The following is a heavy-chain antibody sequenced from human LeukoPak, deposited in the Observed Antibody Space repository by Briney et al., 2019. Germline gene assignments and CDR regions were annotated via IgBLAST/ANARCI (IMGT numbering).Heavy chain of an antibody. CDR1: GFAFSSYA. CDR2: ISGSGGST. V-gene: IGHV3-23*01. Sequence: GGSLRLSCAASGFAFSSYAMSRVRQAPGKGLEWVSAISGSGGSTYYADSVKGRFTISRDNSKNTLYLQMNSLRAEDTAVYYCAKEYGDSRDAFDIWGQGTMVTVSS. CDR3: AKEYGDSRDAFDI. D-gene: IGHD4-17*01. J-gene: IGHJ3*02.